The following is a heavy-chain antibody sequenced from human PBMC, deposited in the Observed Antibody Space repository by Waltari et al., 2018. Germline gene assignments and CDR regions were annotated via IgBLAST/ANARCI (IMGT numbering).Heavy chain of an antibody. CDR1: GGSISGFY. Sequence: QVQLQESGPSLLKPSETLSLICTVSGGSISGFYWSRVRQPPGKGLDWIGYIYYTGSTHFNPSLKSRVTMSVDTSKNQFSLKLSSVTAADTAFYYCARGGGGDWEWFDPWGQGTLVTVSS. CDR2: IYYTGST. J-gene: IGHJ5*02. D-gene: IGHD2-21*02. CDR3: ARGGGGDWEWFDP. V-gene: IGHV4-59*01.